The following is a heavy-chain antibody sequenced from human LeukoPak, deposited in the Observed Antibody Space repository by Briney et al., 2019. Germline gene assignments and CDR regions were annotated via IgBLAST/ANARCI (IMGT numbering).Heavy chain of an antibody. CDR1: GFSFSSYD. V-gene: IGHV3-48*03. Sequence: PGGSLRLSCAASGFSFSSYDMNWVRQAPGKGLEWVSYISSSASTIYYVDSVKGRFAISRDSAKNSLYLQMNSLRAEDTAVYYCAGGVPTILWGQGTLVTVSS. D-gene: IGHD1-26*01. CDR3: AGGVPTIL. CDR2: ISSSASTI. J-gene: IGHJ4*02.